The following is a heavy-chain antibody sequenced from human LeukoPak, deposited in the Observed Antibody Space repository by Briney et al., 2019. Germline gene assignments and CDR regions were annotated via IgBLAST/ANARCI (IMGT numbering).Heavy chain of an antibody. CDR1: GGTISSYY. D-gene: IGHD3-10*01. CDR2: IYYSGST. V-gene: IGHV4-59*01. Sequence: SETLSLTCTVSGGTISSYYWSWIRQPPGKGLEWIGYIYYSGSTNYNPSLKSRVIISVDTSKNHCSLKLSSVTAADTAVYYCARVEEGYGSGRRENYYYYYMDVWGKGTTVTISS. J-gene: IGHJ6*03. CDR3: ARVEEGYGSGRRENYYYYYMDV.